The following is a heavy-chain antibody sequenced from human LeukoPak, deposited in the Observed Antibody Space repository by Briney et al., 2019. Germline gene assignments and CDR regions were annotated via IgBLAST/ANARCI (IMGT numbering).Heavy chain of an antibody. CDR3: ARLKQAGPLWD. CDR2: IYYTGST. D-gene: IGHD6-19*01. J-gene: IGHJ4*02. Sequence: SETLSLTCSASGSSISSYYWSWIRQPPGKGLEWIGYIYYTGSTNYHPSLKSRVTISVDTSKNQFSLKLSSVTAADTAVYYCARLKQAGPLWDWGQGTLVTVSS. V-gene: IGHV4-59*08. CDR1: GSSISSYY.